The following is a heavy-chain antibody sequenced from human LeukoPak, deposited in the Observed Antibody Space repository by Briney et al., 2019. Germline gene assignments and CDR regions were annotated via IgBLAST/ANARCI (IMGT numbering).Heavy chain of an antibody. CDR1: GYTFTSYY. CDR2: INPSGGST. CDR3: ARELDESEDDIVVVVAAFDI. V-gene: IGHV1-46*01. Sequence: ASVKVSCKASGYTFTSYYMHWVRQAPGQGLEWMGIINPSGGSTSYAQKFQGRVTMTRDMSASTVYMELSSLRSEDTAVYYCARELDESEDDIVVVVAAFDIWGQGTMVTVSS. J-gene: IGHJ3*02. D-gene: IGHD2-15*01.